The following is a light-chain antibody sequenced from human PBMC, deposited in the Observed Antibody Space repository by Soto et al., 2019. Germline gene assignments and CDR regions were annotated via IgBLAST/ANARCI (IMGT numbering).Light chain of an antibody. J-gene: IGLJ1*01. V-gene: IGLV2-14*03. CDR2: HVT. Sequence: QSVLTPPASVSGSPGQSTTISCTGTSSDIGHYDYVSWYQQHPGKAPKLMIHHVTYRPSGVSTRYSSSKSGNSASLTFSGLQAVEAADYYCCSPTTSYTDVLGSGTKVPV. CDR3: CSPTTSYTDV. CDR1: SSDIGHYDY.